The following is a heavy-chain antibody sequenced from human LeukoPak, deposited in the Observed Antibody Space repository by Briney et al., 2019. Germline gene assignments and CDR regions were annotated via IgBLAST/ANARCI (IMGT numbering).Heavy chain of an antibody. CDR1: GGSISSYY. J-gene: IGHJ5*02. D-gene: IGHD6-25*01. CDR2: IYYSGST. CDR3: ARLSAGAANWFDP. Sequence: SETLSLTCTVSGGSISSYYWSWIRQPPGKGLEWIGYIYYSGSTNYNPSLKSRVTISVDTSKNQFSLKPSSVTAADTAVYYCARLSAGAANWFDPWGQGTLVTVSS. V-gene: IGHV4-59*01.